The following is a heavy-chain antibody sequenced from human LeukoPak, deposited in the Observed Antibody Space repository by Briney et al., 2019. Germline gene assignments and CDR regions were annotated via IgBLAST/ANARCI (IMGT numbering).Heavy chain of an antibody. CDR2: ISYDGSNK. CDR3: ARGVPAAISSLGLLSSYYFDY. D-gene: IGHD2-2*02. J-gene: IGHJ4*02. Sequence: GGSLRLSCAASGFTFSSYAMYWVRQAPGKGLEWVAVISYDGSNKYYADSVKGRFTISRDNSKNTLYLQMNSLRAEDTAVYYCARGVPAAISSLGLLSSYYFDYWGQGTLVTVSS. CDR1: GFTFSSYA. V-gene: IGHV3-30*01.